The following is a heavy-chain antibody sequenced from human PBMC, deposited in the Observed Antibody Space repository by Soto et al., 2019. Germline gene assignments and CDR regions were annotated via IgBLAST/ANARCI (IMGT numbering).Heavy chain of an antibody. CDR1: GFTFSSYA. CDR3: AKVPEDLVLLVALKY. D-gene: IGHD2-8*01. V-gene: IGHV3-30*18. J-gene: IGHJ4*02. Sequence: QVQLVESGGGVVQPGRSVRLSCAASGFTFSSYAMHWVRQAPGKGLEWVAVISDDGTKKYYADSVKGRFTISRDNSKNSLYLHMSSLRPEDTAVYHCAKVPEDLVLLVALKYWGQGTLVTVSS. CDR2: ISDDGTKK.